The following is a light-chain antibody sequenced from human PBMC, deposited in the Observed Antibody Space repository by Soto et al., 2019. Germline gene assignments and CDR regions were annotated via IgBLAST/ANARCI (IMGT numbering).Light chain of an antibody. CDR1: SSDVGGYDF. J-gene: IGLJ2*01. CDR2: EVN. Sequence: QPVLTQPPSASGSPGQSVTISCTGTSSDVGGYDFVTWYQQYPGKAPKLIIYEVNKRPSGVPDRFSGSKSGNTASLTVSGLQADDEADYFCTSYAGNNYVVFGGGTQLTVL. CDR3: TSYAGNNYVV. V-gene: IGLV2-8*01.